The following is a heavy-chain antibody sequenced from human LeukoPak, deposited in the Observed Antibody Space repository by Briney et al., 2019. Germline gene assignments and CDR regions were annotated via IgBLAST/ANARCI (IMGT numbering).Heavy chain of an antibody. V-gene: IGHV3-48*02. J-gene: IGHJ4*02. D-gene: IGHD3-22*01. CDR1: GFTFSSYR. CDR2: LSSSSSGI. CDR3: ARAFHYYESSGYYYFDS. Sequence: GRSLRLSCAASGFTFSSYRMIWVRQAPGKGLEWVSYLSSSSSGIYYADSVKGRFIISIDNAKNSLYLQMNSLRDEDTAVYYCARAFHYYESSGYYYFDSWGQGTLVTVSS.